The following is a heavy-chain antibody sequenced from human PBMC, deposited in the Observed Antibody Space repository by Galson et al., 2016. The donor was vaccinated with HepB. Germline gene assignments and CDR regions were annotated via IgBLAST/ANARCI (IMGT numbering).Heavy chain of an antibody. J-gene: IGHJ4*02. V-gene: IGHV3-21*01. CDR1: GFTFSSYS. CDR2: ISSSSCI. D-gene: IGHD1-26*01. Sequence: SLRLSCAASGFTFSSYSMNWVRQAPGKGLEWVSSISSSSCIYYADSVKGRFTISRNNAKNSLYLQMNSLRAEDTAVYYCARGDIVGAIFDYWGQGTLVTVSS. CDR3: ARGDIVGAIFDY.